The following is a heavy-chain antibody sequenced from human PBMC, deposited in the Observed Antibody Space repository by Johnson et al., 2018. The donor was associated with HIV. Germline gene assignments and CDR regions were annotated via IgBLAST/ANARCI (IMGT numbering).Heavy chain of an antibody. CDR2: IKQDGSEK. CDR3: ATFGGGSFHACDS. CDR1: GFTFSSHD. Sequence: MLLVESGGGVVQPGRSLRVSCGASGFTFSSHDMHWVRQAPGKGLEWVANIKQDGSEKYYVDSVKGRFTISRDNAKNSLYLQMNSLRAEDTAVYYCATFGGGSFHACDSWGQGTMVTVSS. D-gene: IGHD1-26*01. J-gene: IGHJ3*02. V-gene: IGHV3-7*05.